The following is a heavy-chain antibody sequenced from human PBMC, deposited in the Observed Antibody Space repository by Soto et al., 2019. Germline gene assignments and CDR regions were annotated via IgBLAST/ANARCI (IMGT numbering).Heavy chain of an antibody. D-gene: IGHD3-16*01. CDR3: AGVRWGDVDY. CDR1: GFSFGDHY. Sequence: EVQLVESGGGLVQPGGSLRLSCAASGFSFGDHYMDWVRQAPGKGLEWVGRARNKARSYSIEYAASVKGRFTISRDDSKNSVYLQMNSLETEDTAVYYCAGVRWGDVDYWGQGTLVTVSS. CDR2: ARNKARSYSI. J-gene: IGHJ4*02. V-gene: IGHV3-72*01.